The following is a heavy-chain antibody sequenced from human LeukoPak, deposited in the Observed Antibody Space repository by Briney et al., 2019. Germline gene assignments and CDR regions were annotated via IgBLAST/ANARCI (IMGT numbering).Heavy chain of an antibody. CDR2: IKTDGSEK. D-gene: IGHD3-22*01. CDR1: GFTFSNYW. Sequence: GGSLRLSCEGSGFTFSNYWMGWVRQAPGKGLQWVANIKTDGSEKYYVDSVKGRFTISRDNAKNSLYLQMNSLGAEDTAVYYCATYSSLNRREFQFWGQGTLLTVSS. V-gene: IGHV3-7*01. CDR3: ATYSSLNRREFQF. J-gene: IGHJ1*01.